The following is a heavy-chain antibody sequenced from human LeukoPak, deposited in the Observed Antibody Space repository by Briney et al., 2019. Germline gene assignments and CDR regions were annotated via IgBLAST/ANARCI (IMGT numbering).Heavy chain of an antibody. J-gene: IGHJ3*02. CDR2: IYTSGST. Sequence: PSETLSLTCTVSGASIGSGNYYWNWIRQPAGKGLEWIGRIYTSGSTNYKPSLKSRVTISVDTSKHQFSLKLSSVTAADTAVYYCARGYFEYSSSSGAFDIWGQGTMVTVSS. V-gene: IGHV4-61*02. CDR1: GASIGSGNYY. D-gene: IGHD6-6*01. CDR3: ARGYFEYSSSSGAFDI.